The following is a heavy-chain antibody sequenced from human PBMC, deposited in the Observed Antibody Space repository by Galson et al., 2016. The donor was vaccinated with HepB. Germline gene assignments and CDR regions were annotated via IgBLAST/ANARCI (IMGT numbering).Heavy chain of an antibody. CDR3: ASGTTMTPDYFDY. V-gene: IGHV3-33*01. CDR2: MWYDGSNE. CDR1: GFTFSSYG. D-gene: IGHD4-17*01. J-gene: IGHJ4*02. Sequence: SLRLSCAASGFTFSSYGMHWVRQAPGKGLEWVAVMWYDGSNEYYADSVKGRFTISRDNSKNTLYLQMNNLRAEDTAVYYCASGTTMTPDYFDYWGQGTLVTVSS.